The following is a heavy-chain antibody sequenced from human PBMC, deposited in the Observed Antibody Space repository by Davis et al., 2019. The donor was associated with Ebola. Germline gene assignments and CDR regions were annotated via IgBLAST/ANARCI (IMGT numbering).Heavy chain of an antibody. V-gene: IGHV4-34*01. CDR1: GGSFSGYY. CDR3: ARDRAALRYCSGGSCYNWFDP. D-gene: IGHD2-15*01. J-gene: IGHJ5*02. Sequence: PSETLSLTCAVYGGSFSGYYWSWIRQPPGKGLEWIGEINHSGSTNYNPSLKSRVTISVDTSKNQFSLKLSSVTAADTAVYYCARDRAALRYCSGGSCYNWFDPWGQGTLVTVSS. CDR2: INHSGST.